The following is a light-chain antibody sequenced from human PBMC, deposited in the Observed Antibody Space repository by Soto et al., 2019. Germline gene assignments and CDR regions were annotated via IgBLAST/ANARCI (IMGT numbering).Light chain of an antibody. Sequence: DIQMPQSPSSLSSSVGDRVTITCHARQDISNYLNWYQQKPGKAPKLLIYDASNLETGVPSRFSGSGPGTDFTFTISGLQPEDIATYYYEQYDNLPLTFGQGTKLEI. CDR1: QDISNY. CDR3: EQYDNLPLT. CDR2: DAS. V-gene: IGKV1-33*01. J-gene: IGKJ2*01.